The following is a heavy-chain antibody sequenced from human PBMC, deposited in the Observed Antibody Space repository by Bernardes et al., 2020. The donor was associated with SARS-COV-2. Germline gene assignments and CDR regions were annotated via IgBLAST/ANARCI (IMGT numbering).Heavy chain of an antibody. D-gene: IGHD1-7*01. CDR1: GDSIGGSY. V-gene: IGHV4-59*01. Sequence: SETLSLTCSVSGDSIGGSYWSWIRQPPGPGLAWIGFLYYTGSTNYNPSLKSRVTISVDTSKDQFSLTLSSVTAADTAVYYCARTGTTSLSDFGRFDYWGQGTLVTVSS. CDR3: ARTGTTSLSDFGRFDY. J-gene: IGHJ4*02. CDR2: LYYTGST.